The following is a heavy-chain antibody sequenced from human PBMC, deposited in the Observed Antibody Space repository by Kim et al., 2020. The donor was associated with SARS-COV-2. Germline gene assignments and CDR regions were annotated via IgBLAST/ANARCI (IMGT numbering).Heavy chain of an antibody. CDR1: GYTFTGYY. D-gene: IGHD2-21*01. CDR3: ASLASKDDHPFDY. Sequence: ASVKVSCKASGYTFTGYYLHWVRQAPGQGLEWMGRLNPNSGGTNYAQKFQDRVTLTRDTSISTAYMELSRLTSDDTAVYYCASLASKDDHPFDYWGQGTLVTVSS. CDR2: LNPNSGGT. V-gene: IGHV1-2*06. J-gene: IGHJ4*02.